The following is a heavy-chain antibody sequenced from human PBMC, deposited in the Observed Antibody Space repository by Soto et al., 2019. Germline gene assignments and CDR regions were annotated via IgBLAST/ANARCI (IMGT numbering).Heavy chain of an antibody. V-gene: IGHV3-9*01. CDR3: AIPSMDV. J-gene: IGHJ6*02. CDR2: ITWSGGTR. CDR1: GFTFDDYA. Sequence: GGSLRLSCVASGFTFDDYAMHWVRQAPGKGLEWVSGITWSGGTRDYADSVKGRFTISRDNAKNSLYLQMNSLRAEDTAVYYCAIPSMDVWGQGTTLTVSS.